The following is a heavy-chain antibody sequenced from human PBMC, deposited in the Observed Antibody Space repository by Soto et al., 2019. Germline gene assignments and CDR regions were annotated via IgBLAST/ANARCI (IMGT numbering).Heavy chain of an antibody. D-gene: IGHD2-15*01. CDR3: ARSPLYCSGGSCYQTYYAMDV. J-gene: IGHJ6*02. CDR2: ISSSSSYT. Sequence: GVSLRLSCAASGFTFSDYYMSWIRQAPGKGLEWFSYISSSSSYTNYADSVKGRFTISRDNAKNSLYLQMNSLRAEDTAVYYCARSPLYCSGGSCYQTYYAMDVWGQGTTVTVS. CDR1: GFTFSDYY. V-gene: IGHV3-11*06.